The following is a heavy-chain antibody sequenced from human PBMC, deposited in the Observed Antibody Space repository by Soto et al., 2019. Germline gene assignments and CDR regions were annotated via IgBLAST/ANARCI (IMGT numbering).Heavy chain of an antibody. D-gene: IGHD3-10*01. CDR2: IYYSGST. J-gene: IGHJ4*02. CDR1: GGSISSGDYY. CDR3: ARAPIGSYGSDY. Sequence: PSETLSLTCTVSGGSISSGDYYWSWIRQPPGKGLEWIGYIYYSGSTYYNPSLKSRVTISVDTSKNQFSLKLSSVTAADTAVYYCARAPIGSYGSDYWGQGTLVTVSS. V-gene: IGHV4-30-4*01.